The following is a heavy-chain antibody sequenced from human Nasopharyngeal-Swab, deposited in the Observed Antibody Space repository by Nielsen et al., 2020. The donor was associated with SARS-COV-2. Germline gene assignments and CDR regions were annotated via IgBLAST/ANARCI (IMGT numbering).Heavy chain of an antibody. CDR1: GFTFSSFG. J-gene: IGHJ4*02. CDR3: ARELQWFGELFHFGY. D-gene: IGHD3-10*01. V-gene: IGHV3-30*03. CDR2: ISYDGSIQ. Sequence: GESLKISCAASGFTFSSFGMHWVRQAPGKGLEWVAFISYDGSIQYYADSVKGRFTISRDNSKNTLYLQMNSLRAEDTAVYYCARELQWFGELFHFGYWGQGTLVTVSS.